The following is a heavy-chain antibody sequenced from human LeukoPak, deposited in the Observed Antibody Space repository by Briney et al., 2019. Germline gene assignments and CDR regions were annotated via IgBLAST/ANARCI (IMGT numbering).Heavy chain of an antibody. D-gene: IGHD6-6*01. Sequence: SETLSLTCTVSGGSISSYYWSWIRQPPGKGLEWVGYIYYSGSTNYNPSLKSRVTISVDTSKNQFSLKLSSVTAADTAVYYCARALIPARAKDAFDIWGQGTMVTVSS. CDR2: IYYSGST. CDR1: GGSISSYY. J-gene: IGHJ3*02. V-gene: IGHV4-59*01. CDR3: ARALIPARAKDAFDI.